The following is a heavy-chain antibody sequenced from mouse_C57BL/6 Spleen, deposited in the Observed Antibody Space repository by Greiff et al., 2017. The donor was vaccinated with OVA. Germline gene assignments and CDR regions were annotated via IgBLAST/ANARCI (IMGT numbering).Heavy chain of an antibody. V-gene: IGHV1-76*01. D-gene: IGHD2-4*01. CDR2: IYPGSGNT. J-gene: IGHJ4*01. CDR3: ARERYDYDGYYYAMDY. Sequence: QVQLKESGAELVRPGASVKLSCKASGYTFTDYYINWVKQRPGQGLEWIARIYPGSGNTYYNEKFKGKATLTAEKSSSTAYMQLSSLTSEDSAVYFCARERYDYDGYYYAMDYWGQGTSVTVSS. CDR1: GYTFTDYY.